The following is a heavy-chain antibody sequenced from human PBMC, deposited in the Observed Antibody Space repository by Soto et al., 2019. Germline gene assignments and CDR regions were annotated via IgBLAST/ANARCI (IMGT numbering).Heavy chain of an antibody. D-gene: IGHD2-8*01. CDR3: AKTRGAMIYAISVYGMDV. CDR1: GFSFSSFA. CDR2: ISGSADST. J-gene: IGHJ6*02. Sequence: EVQLLESGGGFIHPGGSLRLSCAASGFSFSSFAMNWVRQAPGKGLEWVSIISGSADSTFYADSVKGRFTISRDNSKNTLYLQINSLSAEDTAVYYCAKTRGAMIYAISVYGMDVWGQGTTVTVSS. V-gene: IGHV3-23*01.